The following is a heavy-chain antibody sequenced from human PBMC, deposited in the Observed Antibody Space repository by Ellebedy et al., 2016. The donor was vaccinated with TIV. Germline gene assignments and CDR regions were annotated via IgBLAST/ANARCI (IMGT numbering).Heavy chain of an antibody. CDR3: ARRNVRYNWFDP. CDR2: INPSDSST. J-gene: IGHJ5*02. Sequence: GESLKISXKGSGYSFTSYWISWVRQMPGKGLEWMGRINPSDSSTNYSPSFQGHVTISSDKSITTAYLQWSSLRASDTAMYYCARRNVRYNWFDPWGQGTLVTVSS. CDR1: GYSFTSYW. V-gene: IGHV5-10-1*01.